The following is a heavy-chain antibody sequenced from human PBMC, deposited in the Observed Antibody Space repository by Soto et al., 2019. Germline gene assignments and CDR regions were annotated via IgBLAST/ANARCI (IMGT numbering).Heavy chain of an antibody. CDR2: IYSGGST. Sequence: GGSLRLSCAASGFTVSSNYMSWVRQAPGKGLEWVSVIYSGGSTYYADSVKGRFTISRDNSKNKLYLQMNSLRAEDTAVYYCAREVCSSTSCYYYGMDVWGQGTTVTVSS. V-gene: IGHV3-66*01. CDR3: AREVCSSTSCYYYGMDV. D-gene: IGHD2-2*01. CDR1: GFTVSSNY. J-gene: IGHJ6*02.